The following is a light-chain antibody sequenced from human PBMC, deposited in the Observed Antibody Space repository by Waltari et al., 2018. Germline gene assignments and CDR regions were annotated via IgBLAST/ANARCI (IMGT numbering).Light chain of an antibody. CDR1: QIVSTN. V-gene: IGKV3-15*01. CDR2: GAS. Sequence: EIVMTQSPATLSVSPGARATLSCRASQIVSTNVAWYQQKPGQPPRLLIYGASTRASGVPARFSGSGSGTEFTLTISSLQSEDLAVYYCQQYVDWPPRYTFGQGTKLEIK. J-gene: IGKJ2*01. CDR3: QQYVDWPPRYT.